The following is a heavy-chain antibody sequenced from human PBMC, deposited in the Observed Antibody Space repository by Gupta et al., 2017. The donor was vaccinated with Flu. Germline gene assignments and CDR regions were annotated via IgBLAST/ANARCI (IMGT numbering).Heavy chain of an antibody. CDR3: ARWGGRHFDY. CDR1: SNFW. Sequence: SNFWLSWVRQAPGKGLEWVANIRQDGIEIYYVDPVKGRFTISRDNAKNSLYLQMNNLRAEDTAVYYCARWGGRHFDYWGQGTLVTVSS. V-gene: IGHV3-7*01. CDR2: IRQDGIEI. J-gene: IGHJ4*02. D-gene: IGHD3-16*01.